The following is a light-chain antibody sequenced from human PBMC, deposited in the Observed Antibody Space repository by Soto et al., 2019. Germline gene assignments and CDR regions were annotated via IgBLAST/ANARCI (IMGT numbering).Light chain of an antibody. Sequence: QSALTQPASVSGAHGQSITISCTATSSDVGGYNYVSWYQQHPGKAPKLMIYDVSNRPSGVSNRFSGSKSGNTASLTISGLQAEDEADYYCSSYTSSSTSVVFGGGTKLTVL. CDR1: SSDVGGYNY. CDR3: SSYTSSSTSVV. CDR2: DVS. J-gene: IGLJ2*01. V-gene: IGLV2-14*01.